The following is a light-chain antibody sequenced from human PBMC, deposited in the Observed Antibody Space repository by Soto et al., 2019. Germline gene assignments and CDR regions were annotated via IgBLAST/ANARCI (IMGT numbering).Light chain of an antibody. Sequence: EIVLTQSPATLSLSPVERATLSCMASQSVSSYLAWYQQKPGQAPRLLIYDASNRATGIPARFSGSGSGTDFTLTISSLEPEDFAVYYCQQRSNWPPFSFGPGTKVDIK. CDR1: QSVSSY. CDR3: QQRSNWPPFS. CDR2: DAS. J-gene: IGKJ3*01. V-gene: IGKV3-11*01.